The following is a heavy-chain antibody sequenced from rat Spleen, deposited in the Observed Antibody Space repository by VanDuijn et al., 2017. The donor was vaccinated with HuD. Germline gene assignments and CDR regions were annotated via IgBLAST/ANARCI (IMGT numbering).Heavy chain of an antibody. D-gene: IGHD1-10*01. V-gene: IGHV5-22*01. J-gene: IGHJ2*01. CDR3: ARRDGNYRD. CDR2: VSISGSRT. Sequence: EVQLVESGGGLVQPGRSLKLSCAASGFTFSNYYMAWVRQAPKKGLEWVATVSISGSRTYYADSVKGQFTISRDNAKSSLYLQMNSLKSEDTATYYCARRDGNYRDWGQGVMVTVSS. CDR1: GFTFSNYY.